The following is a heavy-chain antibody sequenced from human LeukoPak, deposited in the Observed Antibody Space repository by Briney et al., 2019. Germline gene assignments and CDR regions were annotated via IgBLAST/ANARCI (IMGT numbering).Heavy chain of an antibody. Sequence: GGSLRLSCAASGFTFSSYEMNWVRQAPGKGLEWVSYISSSGSTIYYADSVKGRFTISRDNAKNSLYLQMNSLRDEDTAVYYCARMIDYNYGYAFDYWGQGTLVTVSS. J-gene: IGHJ4*02. CDR1: GFTFSSYE. CDR2: ISSSGSTI. D-gene: IGHD5-18*01. V-gene: IGHV3-48*02. CDR3: ARMIDYNYGYAFDY.